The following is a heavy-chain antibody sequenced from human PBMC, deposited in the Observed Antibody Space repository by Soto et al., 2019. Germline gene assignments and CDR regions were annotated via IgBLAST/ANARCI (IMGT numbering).Heavy chain of an antibody. Sequence: SETLSLTCSVSGGSISGFYWSCIRQPPGKGLEWLDYVYYTGSTNYSPSLRSRVSISVDTSKNEFSLRLSPVTAADTAVYFCARSVAVPGAHIDYWGQGTQVTVSS. V-gene: IGHV4-59*01. CDR1: GGSISGFY. CDR2: VYYTGST. J-gene: IGHJ4*02. CDR3: ARSVAVPGAHIDY. D-gene: IGHD6-19*01.